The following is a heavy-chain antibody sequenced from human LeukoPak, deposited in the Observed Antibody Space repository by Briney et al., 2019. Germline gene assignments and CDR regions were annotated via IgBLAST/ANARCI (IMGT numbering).Heavy chain of an antibody. Sequence: SETLSLTCTVSGGSISSSNYYWGWIRQPPGKGLEWIASINHSGSTYYNPSLKSRVTISVDTSKNQFSLKVSSVTAADTAVYYCARVWGRYSSSPWHFDYWGQGTLVTVSS. D-gene: IGHD6-13*01. CDR2: INHSGST. V-gene: IGHV4-39*07. CDR1: GGSISSSNYY. CDR3: ARVWGRYSSSPWHFDY. J-gene: IGHJ4*02.